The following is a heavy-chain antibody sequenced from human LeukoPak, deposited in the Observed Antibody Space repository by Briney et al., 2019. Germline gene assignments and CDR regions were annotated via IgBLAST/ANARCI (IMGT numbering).Heavy chain of an antibody. CDR1: GFTFSSYA. V-gene: IGHV3-23*01. D-gene: IGHD4-17*01. CDR2: ISGSGGST. CDR3: AKSDYGDYRYYFDY. J-gene: IGHJ4*02. Sequence: PGGSLRLSCAASGFTFSSYAMSWVRQAPGKGLEWVSAISGSGGSTYYAGSVKGRFIISRDNSKNTLYLQMNSLRAEDTAVYYCAKSDYGDYRYYFDYWGQGTLVTVSS.